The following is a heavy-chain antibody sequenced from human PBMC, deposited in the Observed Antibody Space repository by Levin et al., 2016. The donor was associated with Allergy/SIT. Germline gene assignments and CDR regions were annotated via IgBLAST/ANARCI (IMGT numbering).Heavy chain of an antibody. V-gene: IGHV3-64*01. CDR1: GFTFSSYA. Sequence: GESLKISCAASGFTFSSYAMHWVRQAPGKGLEYVSAISSNGGSTYYANSVKGRFTISRDNSKNTLYLQMGSLRAEDMAVYYCARRGATYWGYFDYWGQGTLVTVSS. D-gene: IGHD1-26*01. J-gene: IGHJ4*02. CDR2: ISSNGGST. CDR3: ARRGATYWGYFDY.